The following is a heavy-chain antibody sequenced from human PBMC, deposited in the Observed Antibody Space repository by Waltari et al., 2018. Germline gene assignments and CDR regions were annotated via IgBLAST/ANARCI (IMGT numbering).Heavy chain of an antibody. CDR2: IWYDGSNK. V-gene: IGHV3-33*06. CDR1: GFTFSSYG. Sequence: QVQLEESGGGVVQPGRSLRLSCAASGFTFSSYGMHWVRQAPGKGLEWVAVIWYDGSNKYYADSVKGRFTISRDNSKNTLYLQMNSLRAEDTAVYYCAKVGDYGDYPPIYYYYYGMDVWGQGTTVTVSS. CDR3: AKVGDYGDYPPIYYYYYGMDV. J-gene: IGHJ6*02. D-gene: IGHD4-17*01.